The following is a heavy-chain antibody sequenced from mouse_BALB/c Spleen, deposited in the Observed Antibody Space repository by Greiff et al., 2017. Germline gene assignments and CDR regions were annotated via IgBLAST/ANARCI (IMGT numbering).Heavy chain of an antibody. D-gene: IGHD2-4*01. CDR3: ASPIYYDYEGYAMDY. CDR2: ISNGGGST. CDR1: GFTFSSYT. J-gene: IGHJ4*01. V-gene: IGHV5-12-2*01. Sequence: EVKLMESGGGLVQPGGSLKLSCAASGFTFSSYTMSWVRQTPEKRLEWVAYISNGGGSTYYPDTVKGRFTISRDNAKNTLYLQMSSLKSEDTAMYYCASPIYYDYEGYAMDYWGQGTSVTVSS.